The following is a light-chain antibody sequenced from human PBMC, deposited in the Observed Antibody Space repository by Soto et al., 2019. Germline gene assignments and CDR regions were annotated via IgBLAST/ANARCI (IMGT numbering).Light chain of an antibody. V-gene: IGKV3-20*01. Sequence: EIVLTQSPGTLSLSPGERATLSCRASQSVSSSYLAWYQQKPGPAPRLLIYGASSRATGIPDRFSGSGSGTDSTLTISRLGPEDFAVYYCQQYGSSPMYTFGQGTKLEIK. CDR3: QQYGSSPMYT. CDR1: QSVSSSY. CDR2: GAS. J-gene: IGKJ2*01.